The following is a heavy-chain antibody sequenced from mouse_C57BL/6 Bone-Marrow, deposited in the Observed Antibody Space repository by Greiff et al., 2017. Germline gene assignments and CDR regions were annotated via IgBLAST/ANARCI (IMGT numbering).Heavy chain of an antibody. Sequence: QVQLQQPGAELVKPGASVKMSCKASGYTFTSYWITWVKQRPGQGLEWIGDIYPGSGSTNYNEKFKSKATLTVDTSSSTAYMQLSSLTSEDSAVYYCARVDDGDGYFDHWGEGTTLTVSS. D-gene: IGHD2-13*01. CDR1: GYTFTSYW. J-gene: IGHJ2*01. V-gene: IGHV1-55*01. CDR2: IYPGSGST. CDR3: ARVDDGDGYFDH.